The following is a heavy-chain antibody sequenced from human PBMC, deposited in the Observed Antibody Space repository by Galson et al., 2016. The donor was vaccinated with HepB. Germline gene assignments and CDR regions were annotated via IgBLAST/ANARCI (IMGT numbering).Heavy chain of an antibody. CDR3: KTYFEF. Sequence: SLRLSCAASGFTFTNYWISWVRQAPGKGLESVARINGSGSSTSYADSLKGRFTISRDNAKNTLSLQMNSLRAEDTAVYFCKTYFEFWGQGSLVTVSS. CDR1: GFTFTNYW. CDR2: INGSGSST. V-gene: IGHV3-74*01. J-gene: IGHJ4*02.